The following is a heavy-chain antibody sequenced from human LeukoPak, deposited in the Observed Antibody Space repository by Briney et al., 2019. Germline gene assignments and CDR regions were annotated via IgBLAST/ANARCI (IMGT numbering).Heavy chain of an antibody. CDR3: ARARYYYGHYFDY. CDR2: IYHSGST. CDR1: GGSISSSNW. D-gene: IGHD3-10*01. V-gene: IGHV4-4*02. J-gene: IGHJ4*02. Sequence: PSETLSLTCAVSGGSISSSNWWSWVRQPPGKGLEWIGEIYHSGSTNYNPSLKSRVTISVDTSKNQFSLKLSSVTAADTAVYYCARARYYYGHYFDYWGQGTLVTVSS.